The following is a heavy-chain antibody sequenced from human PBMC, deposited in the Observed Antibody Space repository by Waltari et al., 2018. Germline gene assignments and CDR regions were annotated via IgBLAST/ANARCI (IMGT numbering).Heavy chain of an antibody. V-gene: IGHV4-38-2*01. D-gene: IGHD3-10*01. CDR3: ARHYYGSGSYSPYFDY. CDR2: IYHSGST. CDR1: GYSLSSGYY. Sequence: QVQLQESGPGLVKPSETLSLTCAVSGYSLSSGYYLGWLRPPPGKGLELIGSIYHSGSTYYNPSLKSRVTISVDTSKNQFSLKLSSVTAADTAVYYCARHYYGSGSYSPYFDYWGQGTLVTVSS. J-gene: IGHJ4*02.